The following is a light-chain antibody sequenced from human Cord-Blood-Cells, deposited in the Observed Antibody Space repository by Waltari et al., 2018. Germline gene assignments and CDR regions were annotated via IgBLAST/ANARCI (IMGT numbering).Light chain of an antibody. CDR3: QQYNNWPT. CDR1: QSVSSN. CDR2: GAS. V-gene: IGKV3-15*01. Sequence: EIVMTQSPATLSVSQGERDTLSCRASQSVSSNLAWYQQKPGQAPSLLIYGASTRATGIPARFSGSGSGTKFTLTISSLQSEDFAVYYCQQYNNWPTFGQGTKVEIK. J-gene: IGKJ1*01.